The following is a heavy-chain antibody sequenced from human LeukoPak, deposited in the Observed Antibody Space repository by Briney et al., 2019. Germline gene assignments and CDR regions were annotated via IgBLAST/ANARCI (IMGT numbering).Heavy chain of an antibody. CDR3: ARGSTNFDY. J-gene: IGHJ4*02. Sequence: SETLSLTCAVYGGSFSGYYWSWIRQPPGKGLEWIGEINHSGSTNYNPSLKSRVTISVDTSKNQFSLKLSSVTAADTAVYYCARGSTNFDYWGQGTLVTVSS. CDR1: GGSFSGYY. V-gene: IGHV4-34*01. D-gene: IGHD2-2*01. CDR2: INHSGST.